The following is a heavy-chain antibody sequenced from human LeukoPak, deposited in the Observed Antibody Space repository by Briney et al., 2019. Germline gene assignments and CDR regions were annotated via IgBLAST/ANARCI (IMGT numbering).Heavy chain of an antibody. CDR1: GFTFSSYS. D-gene: IGHD6-6*01. CDR3: GRVGGRSKAAKGDAFDI. J-gene: IGHJ3*02. Sequence: PGGSLRPSCAASGFTFSSYSMNWVRQAPGKGLEWVSSISSGSTYVYYADSVQGRFTISRDNAQSSMYLQMNSLRAEDTAVYYCGRVGGRSKAAKGDAFDIWGQGTMVVVSS. CDR2: ISSGSTYV. V-gene: IGHV3-21*01.